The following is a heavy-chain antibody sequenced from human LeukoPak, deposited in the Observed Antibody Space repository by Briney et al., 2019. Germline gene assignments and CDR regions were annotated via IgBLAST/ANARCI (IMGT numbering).Heavy chain of an antibody. CDR1: GYTFTGYY. D-gene: IGHD3-22*01. CDR2: INPNSGGT. Sequence: ASVTVSCKASGYTFTGYYMHWVRQAPGQGLEWMGWINPNSGGTNYAQKFQGRATMTRDTSISTAYMELSRLRSEDTAMYYCARDEANTMIVVVITFDGAFDIRGQGTMVTVSS. V-gene: IGHV1-2*02. J-gene: IGHJ3*02. CDR3: ARDEANTMIVVVITFDGAFDI.